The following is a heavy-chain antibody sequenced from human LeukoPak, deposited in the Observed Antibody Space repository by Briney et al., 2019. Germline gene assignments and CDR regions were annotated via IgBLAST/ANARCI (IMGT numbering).Heavy chain of an antibody. J-gene: IGHJ4*02. Sequence: SETLSLTCAVYGGSFSGYYRSWIRQPPGKGLEWIGEINHSGSTNYNPSLKSRVTISVDTSKNQFSLKLSSVTAADTAVYYCARPPYGGYSPRDYWGQGTLVTVSS. CDR3: ARPPYGGYSPRDY. CDR1: GGSFSGYY. D-gene: IGHD6-13*01. V-gene: IGHV4-34*01. CDR2: INHSGST.